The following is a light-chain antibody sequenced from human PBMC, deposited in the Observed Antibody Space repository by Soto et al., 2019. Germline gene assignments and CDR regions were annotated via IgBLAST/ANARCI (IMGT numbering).Light chain of an antibody. CDR1: RSISRN. Sequence: SPGERVTLSCRASRSISRNLAWYQQKPGQAPRLLIYGASTRATGIPDRFSGSGSGTEFTLTINSLLSEDFAVYSCQPHSHGPAVNFVGGSKLDIK. J-gene: IGKJ4*01. V-gene: IGKV3-15*01. CDR2: GAS. CDR3: QPHSHGPAVN.